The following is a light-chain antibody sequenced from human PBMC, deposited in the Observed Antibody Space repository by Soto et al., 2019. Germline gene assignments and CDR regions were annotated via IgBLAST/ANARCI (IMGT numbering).Light chain of an antibody. CDR2: DAS. Sequence: EIVLTQSPATLSLSPGERATLSCRASQSVSSYLAWYQQKPGQAPSLLIYDASNRATGIPARFSGSGSGTDFTLTISSREPEDFAFDYCQQRSNWPRTFGQGTKLEIK. CDR3: QQRSNWPRT. V-gene: IGKV3-11*01. J-gene: IGKJ2*01. CDR1: QSVSSY.